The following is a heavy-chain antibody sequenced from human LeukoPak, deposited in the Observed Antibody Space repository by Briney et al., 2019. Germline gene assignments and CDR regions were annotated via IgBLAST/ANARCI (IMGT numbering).Heavy chain of an antibody. V-gene: IGHV4-34*01. J-gene: IGHJ4*02. D-gene: IGHD4-23*01. CDR3: ARRLPPSVNSGQTHRSPTRYFDY. CDR1: GGSFSGYY. CDR2: INHSGST. Sequence: SETLSLTCAVYGGSFSGYYWSWIRQPPGKGLEWIGEINHSGSTNYNPSLKSRVTISVDTSKNQFSLKLSSVTAADTAVYYWARRLPPSVNSGQTHRSPTRYFDYWGQGTLVTVSS.